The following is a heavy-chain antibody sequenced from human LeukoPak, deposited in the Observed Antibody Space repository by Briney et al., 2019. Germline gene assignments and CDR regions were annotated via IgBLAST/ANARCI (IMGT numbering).Heavy chain of an antibody. CDR1: GGSFSGYY. D-gene: IGHD4-17*01. V-gene: IGHV4-34*01. CDR2: INHSGST. Sequence: PSETLSLTCAVYGGSFSGYYWSWIRQPPGKGLEWIGEINHSGSTNYNPSLKSRVTISVDTSKNQFSLKLSSVTAAGTAVYYCARGYGDFSGGQGTLVTISS. CDR3: ARGYGDFS. J-gene: IGHJ4*02.